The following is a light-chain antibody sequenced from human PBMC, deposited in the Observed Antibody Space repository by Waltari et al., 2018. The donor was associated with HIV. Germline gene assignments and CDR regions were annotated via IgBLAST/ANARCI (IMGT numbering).Light chain of an antibody. J-gene: IGKJ3*01. CDR3: QQYGTSPLFA. Sequence: EIVLTQSPGTLSLSPGERATLSCRASQSLSNTYLAWYQQRPGQPPMLLSHGASSRAAGIPDRFSGSGSGTDFTLTISRLEPEDFAVYYCQQYGTSPLFAFGPGTTVDIK. V-gene: IGKV3-20*01. CDR2: GAS. CDR1: QSLSNTY.